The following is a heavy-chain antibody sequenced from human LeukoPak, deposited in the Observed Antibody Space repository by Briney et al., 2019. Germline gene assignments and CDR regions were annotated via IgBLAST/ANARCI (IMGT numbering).Heavy chain of an antibody. J-gene: IGHJ4*02. CDR1: GSGYSISGGYY. V-gene: IGHV4-38-2*02. Sequence: PSETLSLTCTVSGSGYSISGGYYWGWIRQPPGKGPEWIGSIYHSGSTYYNPSLKSRVTISLDMSKNQFSLRLNSVTAADTAVYFCAGQFDSSGSYFYWGQGTLVTVSS. CDR2: IYHSGST. CDR3: AGQFDSSGSYFY. D-gene: IGHD3-22*01.